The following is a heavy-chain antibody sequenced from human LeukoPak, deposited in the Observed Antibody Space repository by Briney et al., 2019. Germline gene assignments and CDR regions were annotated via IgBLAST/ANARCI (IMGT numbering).Heavy chain of an antibody. CDR2: ISSSSSYI. Sequence: GGSLRLSCAAPGFTLSSYSMNWVRQAPGKGLEWVSSISSSSSYIFYADSVKGRFTISRDNAKNSLFLQMNSLRAEDTAVYYCARGQVGAARRTYFDLWGRGSLVTVSS. D-gene: IGHD1-26*01. CDR1: GFTLSSYS. J-gene: IGHJ2*01. CDR3: ARGQVGAARRTYFDL. V-gene: IGHV3-21*01.